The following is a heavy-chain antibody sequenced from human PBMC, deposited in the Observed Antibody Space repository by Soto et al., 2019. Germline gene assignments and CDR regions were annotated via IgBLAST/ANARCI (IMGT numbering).Heavy chain of an antibody. CDR3: ASMIGDPVLSFDS. D-gene: IGHD3-10*02. Sequence: QVQLQESGPGLVKPSETLSLTCTVSGGSISSYYWSWIRQPPGKGLEWIGFIFYSGSTSYSPSLKRRVTISIDTSENQFSLKLSSVTAAATAVYYCASMIGDPVLSFDSWGQGTLVAVSS. CDR1: GGSISSYY. CDR2: IFYSGST. V-gene: IGHV4-59*01. J-gene: IGHJ4*02.